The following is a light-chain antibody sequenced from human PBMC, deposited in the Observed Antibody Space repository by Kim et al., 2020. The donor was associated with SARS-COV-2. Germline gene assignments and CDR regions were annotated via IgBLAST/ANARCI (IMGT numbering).Light chain of an antibody. CDR2: DVS. Sequence: QSALTQPASVSGSPGQSTSISCSGTSSDVGAYTYVSWYQQHPGKAPNLMLYDVSDRPTGVSNRFSGSKSGDTASLTISGLRAEDEADYFSSSYTSSNTYVFGTGTKVTVL. CDR3: SSYTSSNTYV. J-gene: IGLJ1*01. V-gene: IGLV2-14*03. CDR1: SSDVGAYTY.